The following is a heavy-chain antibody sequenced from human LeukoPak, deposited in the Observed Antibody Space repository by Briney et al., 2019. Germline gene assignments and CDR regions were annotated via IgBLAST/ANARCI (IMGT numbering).Heavy chain of an antibody. V-gene: IGHV3-15*01. CDR3: TTGDPISMIVPDPYYFDY. CDR1: GFTFNKAW. J-gene: IGHJ4*02. CDR2: IKRKTEGGTT. D-gene: IGHD3-22*01. Sequence: GGALRLSCAASGFTFNKAWMSGVGQARGKGGEWVGRIKRKTEGGTTDYAAPVKARFIISTDDSRKTLYLQMNSLKTEDTAVYFCTTGDPISMIVPDPYYFDYWGPGTLVTVSS.